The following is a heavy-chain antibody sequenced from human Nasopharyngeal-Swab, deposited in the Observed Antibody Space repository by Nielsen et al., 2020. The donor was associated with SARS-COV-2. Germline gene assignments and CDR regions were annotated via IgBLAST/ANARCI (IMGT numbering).Heavy chain of an antibody. D-gene: IGHD5-18*01. CDR1: GFTFSSYS. J-gene: IGHJ3*02. V-gene: IGHV3-48*01. CDR3: ARTWIRVPDAFDI. CDR2: ISSSSSTI. Sequence: GESLKISCAASGFTFSSYSMNWVRQAPGKGLEWVSYISSSSSTIYYADSVKGRLTISRDNSKNTLYLQMNSLRAEDTAVYYCARTWIRVPDAFDIWGQGTMVTVSS.